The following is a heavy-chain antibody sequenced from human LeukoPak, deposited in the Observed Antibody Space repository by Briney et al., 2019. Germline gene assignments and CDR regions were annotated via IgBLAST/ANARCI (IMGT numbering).Heavy chain of an antibody. J-gene: IGHJ6*02. Sequence: PGGSLRLSCAASGFTFSSYAMSWVRQAPGKGLEWVSGISGSGGSTYYADSVKGRFTFSRDNSKNTLYLQMNSLRAEDTAVYHCAKARSSSYYYGMDVWGQGTTVTVSS. CDR2: ISGSGGST. CDR1: GFTFSSYA. CDR3: AKARSSSYYYGMDV. V-gene: IGHV3-23*01. D-gene: IGHD6-13*01.